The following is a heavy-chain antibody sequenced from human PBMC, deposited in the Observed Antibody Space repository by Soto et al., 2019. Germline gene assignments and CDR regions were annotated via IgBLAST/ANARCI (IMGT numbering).Heavy chain of an antibody. J-gene: IGHJ3*02. CDR1: GFTFNKHA. CDR3: AKAELGMDAFDI. D-gene: IGHD7-27*01. CDR2: ISGLGNRV. V-gene: IGHV3-23*01. Sequence: EAQLLESGGDLVQPGGSLRLSCEASGFTFNKHAINWVGQAPGKGLEWVSSISGLGNRVYYADSVKGRFTISRDNSKNTVYLQMSSLRAEDTAIFYCAKAELGMDAFDIWGPGTSVTVSS.